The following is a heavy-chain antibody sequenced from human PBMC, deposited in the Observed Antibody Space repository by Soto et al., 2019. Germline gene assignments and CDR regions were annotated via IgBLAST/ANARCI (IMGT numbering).Heavy chain of an antibody. CDR2: IYHSGTT. D-gene: IGHD2-21*01. CDR3: ARSPAGNSLAPFDF. V-gene: IGHV4-30-2*01. Sequence: PSETLSLTCAVSGGSISSGSYSWSWIRQPPGKGLKWIGYIYHSGTTYYNPSLKSRVTMSLDKSTSTAYLQWIGLKTSDTGMYFCARSPAGNSLAPFDFWGQGSLVTVSS. CDR1: GGSISSGSYS. J-gene: IGHJ4*02.